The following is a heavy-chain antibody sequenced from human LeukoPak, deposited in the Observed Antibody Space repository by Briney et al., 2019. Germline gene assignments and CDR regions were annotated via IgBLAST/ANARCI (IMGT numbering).Heavy chain of an antibody. Sequence: GASVKVSCKASGGTFSSYAISWVRQAPGQGLEWMGGIIPIFGTANYAQEFQSRVTITADESTSTAYMELSSLRSEDTAVYYCARSPGIAAKFAYYYYGMDVWGQGTTVTVSS. CDR2: IIPIFGTA. CDR1: GGTFSSYA. J-gene: IGHJ6*02. D-gene: IGHD6-13*01. V-gene: IGHV1-69*01. CDR3: ARSPGIAAKFAYYYYGMDV.